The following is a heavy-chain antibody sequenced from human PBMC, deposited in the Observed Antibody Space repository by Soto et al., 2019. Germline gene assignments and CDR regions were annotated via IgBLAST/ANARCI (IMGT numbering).Heavy chain of an antibody. Sequence: SETLSLTCAVSSGSISSSNWWSWVRQPPGKGLEWIGEIYHSGSTNYNPSLKSRVTISVDKSKNQFSLKLSSVTAADTAVYYCARVGQWFGELLIDYYYYMDVWGKGTTVTVSS. CDR3: ARVGQWFGELLIDYYYYMDV. J-gene: IGHJ6*03. D-gene: IGHD3-10*01. V-gene: IGHV4-4*02. CDR1: SGSISSSNW. CDR2: IYHSGST.